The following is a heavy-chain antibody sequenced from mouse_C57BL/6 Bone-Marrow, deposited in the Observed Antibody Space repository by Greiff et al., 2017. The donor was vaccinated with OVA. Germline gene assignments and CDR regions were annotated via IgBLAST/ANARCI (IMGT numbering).Heavy chain of an antibody. CDR3: TTALYYYGSTYYFDY. J-gene: IGHJ2*01. D-gene: IGHD1-1*01. V-gene: IGHV14-1*01. Sequence: VHVKQSGAELVRPGASVKLSCTASGFNIKDYYMHWVKQRPEQGLEWIGRIDHEDGDTEYAPKFQGKATMTADTSSNTAYLQLSSLTSEDTAVYYCTTALYYYGSTYYFDYWGQGTTLTVSS. CDR2: IDHEDGDT. CDR1: GFNIKDYY.